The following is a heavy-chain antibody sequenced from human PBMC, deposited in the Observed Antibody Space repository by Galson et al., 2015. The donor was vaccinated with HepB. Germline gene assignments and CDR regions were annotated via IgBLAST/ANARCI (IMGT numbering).Heavy chain of an antibody. CDR3: ARYSPGAAAAVDY. CDR1: GGTFSSYA. J-gene: IGHJ4*02. Sequence: SVKVSCKASGGTFSSYAISWVRQAPGQGLEWMGGIIPIFGTANYAQKFQGRVTITADESTSTAYMELSSLRCEDTAVYYCARYSPGAAAAVDYWGQGTLVTVSS. CDR2: IIPIFGTA. V-gene: IGHV1-69*13. D-gene: IGHD6-13*01.